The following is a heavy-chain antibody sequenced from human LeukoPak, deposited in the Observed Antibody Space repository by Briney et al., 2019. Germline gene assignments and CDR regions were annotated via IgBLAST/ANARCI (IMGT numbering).Heavy chain of an antibody. V-gene: IGHV3-30*04. J-gene: IGHJ6*02. D-gene: IGHD1-26*01. CDR3: ARHTATNSGSYYYYGMDV. CDR1: GFTFSSYA. Sequence: GGSLRLSCAASGFTFSSYAMHWVRQAPGKGLEWVAVISYDGSNKYYADSVKGRFTISRDNTKNTLYLQMNSLRAEDTAVYHCARHTATNSGSYYYYGMDVWGQGTRVTVSS. CDR2: ISYDGSNK.